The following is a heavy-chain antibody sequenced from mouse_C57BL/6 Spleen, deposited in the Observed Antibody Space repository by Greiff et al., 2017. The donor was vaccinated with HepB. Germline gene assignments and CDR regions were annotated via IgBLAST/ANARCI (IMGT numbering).Heavy chain of an antibody. D-gene: IGHD2-2*01. Sequence: EVQLVESGGGLVKPGGSLKLSCAASGFTFSSYAMSWVRQTPEKRLEWVATISDGGSYTYYPDNVKGRFTISRDNAKNNLYLQMSHLKSEDTAMYYCARDQGYDGYYAMDYWGQGTSVTVSS. V-gene: IGHV5-4*01. CDR2: ISDGGSYT. J-gene: IGHJ4*01. CDR3: ARDQGYDGYYAMDY. CDR1: GFTFSSYA.